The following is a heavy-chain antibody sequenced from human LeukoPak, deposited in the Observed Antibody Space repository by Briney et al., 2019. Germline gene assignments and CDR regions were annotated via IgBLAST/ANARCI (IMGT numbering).Heavy chain of an antibody. CDR1: RFTFSSYA. CDR3: AKSVAIYFYYGLDV. CDR2: ISGSGGST. Sequence: GGSLRLSCAASRFTFSSYAMSWVRQTPGKGLEWVSAISGSGGSTCYADSVKGRFTISRDNSKNTLFLQMNSLRVEDTAPYYCAKSVAIYFYYGLDVWGQGTTVTVSS. J-gene: IGHJ6*02. V-gene: IGHV3-23*01. D-gene: IGHD3-3*01.